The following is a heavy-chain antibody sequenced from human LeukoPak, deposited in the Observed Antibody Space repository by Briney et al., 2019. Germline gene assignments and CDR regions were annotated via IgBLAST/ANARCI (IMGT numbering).Heavy chain of an antibody. V-gene: IGHV4-39*01. CDR2: IYYSGST. CDR1: GGSISSSSYY. D-gene: IGHD3-3*01. Sequence: PSETLSLTCTVSGGSISSSSYYWGWIRQPPGKGLEWIGSIYYSGSTYYNPSLKSRVTISVDTSKNQFSLKLSSVTAADTAVYYCARPSLNDFWSGYYTPLQGYYFDYWGQGTLVTVSS. J-gene: IGHJ4*02. CDR3: ARPSLNDFWSGYYTPLQGYYFDY.